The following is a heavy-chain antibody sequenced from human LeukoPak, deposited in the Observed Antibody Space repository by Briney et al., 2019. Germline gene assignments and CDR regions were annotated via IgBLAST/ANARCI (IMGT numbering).Heavy chain of an antibody. CDR1: GYTFTGYY. Sequence: GASVKVSCKASGYTFTGYYMHWVRQAPGQGLEWMGWINPNSGGTNYAQKFQGRVTMTRETSISTAYMELSRLRADDTAVYYCARSRITMVRGVIIGGGWFDPWGQGTLVTVSS. CDR3: ARSRITMVRGVIIGGGWFDP. D-gene: IGHD3-10*01. V-gene: IGHV1-2*02. J-gene: IGHJ5*02. CDR2: INPNSGGT.